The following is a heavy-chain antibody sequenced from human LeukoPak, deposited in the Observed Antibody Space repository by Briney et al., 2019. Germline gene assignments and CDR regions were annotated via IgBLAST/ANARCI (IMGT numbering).Heavy chain of an antibody. CDR1: GYTFTSYD. Sequence: SVKVSCKASGYTFTSYDINWVRQATGQGLEWMGWMNPNSGNTGYAHKFQGRVTMTRDTSIDTAYMELSSLRSEDTAVYYCAREYDSSGPLPGYWGQGTLVTVSS. D-gene: IGHD3-22*01. CDR2: MNPNSGNT. V-gene: IGHV1-8*01. J-gene: IGHJ4*02. CDR3: AREYDSSGPLPGY.